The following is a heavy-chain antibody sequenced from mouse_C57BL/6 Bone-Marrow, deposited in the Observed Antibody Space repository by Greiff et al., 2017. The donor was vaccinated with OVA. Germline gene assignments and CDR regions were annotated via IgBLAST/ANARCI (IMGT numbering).Heavy chain of an antibody. Sequence: QVQLKESGAELVRPGTSVKVSCKASGYAFTNYLIEWVKQRPGQGLEWIGVINPGSGGTNYNEKFKGKATLTADKSSSPAYMQLSSLTSEDSAVYFCARAITTVVEYFDVWGTGTTVTVSS. CDR2: INPGSGGT. CDR1: GYAFTNYL. D-gene: IGHD1-1*01. V-gene: IGHV1-54*01. CDR3: ARAITTVVEYFDV. J-gene: IGHJ1*03.